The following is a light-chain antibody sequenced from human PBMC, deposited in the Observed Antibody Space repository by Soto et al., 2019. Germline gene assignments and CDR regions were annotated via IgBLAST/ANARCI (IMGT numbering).Light chain of an antibody. CDR1: QSVSSNY. Sequence: EIVLTQFPGTLSLSPGERATLSCRASQSVSSNYLAWYQQRPGQPPNLLIFGASNRAPGIPDRFSGSGSGTDFTLTISRLEPEDVATYYCQKYNSAPWTFGQGTKVEIK. J-gene: IGKJ1*01. CDR3: QKYNSAPWT. V-gene: IGKV3-20*01. CDR2: GAS.